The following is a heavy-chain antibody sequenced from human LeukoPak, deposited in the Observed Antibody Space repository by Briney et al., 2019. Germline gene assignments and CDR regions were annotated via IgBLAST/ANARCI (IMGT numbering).Heavy chain of an antibody. J-gene: IGHJ4*02. V-gene: IGHV3-33*03. CDR3: ARSSGYYLFDY. CDR2: IWYDGSNK. CDR1: GFTFSSYG. D-gene: IGHD3-22*01. Sequence: PGGSLRLSCAASGFTFSSYGMHWVRQAPGKGLEWVAVIWYDGSNKYYADSVKGRFTISRDNSKNTLYLQMNSLRAEDTAVYYCARSSGYYLFDYWGQGTLVTVSS.